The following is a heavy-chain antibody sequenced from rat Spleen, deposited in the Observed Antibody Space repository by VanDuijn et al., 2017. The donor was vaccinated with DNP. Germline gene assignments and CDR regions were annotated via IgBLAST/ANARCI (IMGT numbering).Heavy chain of an antibody. CDR1: GFTFNDYY. CDR2: ISYNGSDI. Sequence: EVLLVESDGGLVQPGRSLKLSCAVSGFTFNDYYMAWVRQAPAKGLEWVATISYNGSDIYYRDSVKGRFTMSRDNAKSTLYLQMDSLRSEDTATYYCASRPPPTRGPFDYWGPGTMVTVSS. CDR3: ASRPPPTRGPFDY. J-gene: IGHJ1*01. V-gene: IGHV5-7*01. D-gene: IGHD1-4*01.